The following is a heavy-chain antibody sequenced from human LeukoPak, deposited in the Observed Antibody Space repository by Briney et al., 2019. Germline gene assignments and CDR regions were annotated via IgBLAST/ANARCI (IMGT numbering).Heavy chain of an antibody. CDR2: ISAYNGNT. D-gene: IGHD3-10*01. J-gene: IGHJ5*02. V-gene: IGHV1-18*01. Sequence: ASVKVSCKASGYTFTSYGISWVRQAPGQGLEWMGWISAYNGNTNYAQKLQGRVTMTTDTSTSTAYMELRSLRSDDTAVYYCAKHGSGSYYHNWFDPWGQGTLVTVSS. CDR1: GYTFTSYG. CDR3: AKHGSGSYYHNWFDP.